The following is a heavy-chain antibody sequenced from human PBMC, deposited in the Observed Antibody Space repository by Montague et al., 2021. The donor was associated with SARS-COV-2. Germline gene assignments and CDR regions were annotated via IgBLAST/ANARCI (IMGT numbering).Heavy chain of an antibody. CDR2: INHSGST. Sequence: SDTLSLTCAVYGGSFSGYYWSWIRQPPGKGLEWIGEINHSGSTNYNPSLKSRVTISVDTSKNQFSLKLSSVTAADTAVYYCARGRKRITVVRGVIIDWFDPWGQGTLVTVSS. J-gene: IGHJ5*02. V-gene: IGHV4-34*01. CDR1: GGSFSGYY. D-gene: IGHD3-10*01. CDR3: ARGRKRITVVRGVIIDWFDP.